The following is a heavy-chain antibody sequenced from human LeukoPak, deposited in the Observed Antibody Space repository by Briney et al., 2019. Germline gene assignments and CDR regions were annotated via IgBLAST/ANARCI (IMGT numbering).Heavy chain of an antibody. CDR3: AKEARAAIFGVVMDFDY. J-gene: IGHJ4*02. Sequence: GGSLRLSCAASGFSFSTHGMHWVRQAPGKGLEWVAFIRYDGSNKYYADSVKGRFTISRDNSKNTLYLQTNSLRAEDTAVYYCAKEARAAIFGVVMDFDYWGQGTLVTVSS. D-gene: IGHD3-3*01. CDR1: GFSFSTHG. V-gene: IGHV3-30*02. CDR2: IRYDGSNK.